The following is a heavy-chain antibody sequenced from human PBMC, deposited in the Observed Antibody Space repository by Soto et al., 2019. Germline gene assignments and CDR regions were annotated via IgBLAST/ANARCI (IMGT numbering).Heavy chain of an antibody. D-gene: IGHD3-10*01. CDR3: ARGSMVRGVKGLDY. V-gene: IGHV4-31*03. Sequence: QVQLQESGPGLVKPSQTLSLTCTVSGGSISSGGYYWSWIRQHPGKGLEWIGYIYYSGSTYYNPSLKSRVTISVDTSKNQFSLKLSSVTAADTAVYYCARGSMVRGVKGLDYWAREPWSPSPQ. CDR1: GGSISSGGYY. J-gene: IGHJ4*02. CDR2: IYYSGST.